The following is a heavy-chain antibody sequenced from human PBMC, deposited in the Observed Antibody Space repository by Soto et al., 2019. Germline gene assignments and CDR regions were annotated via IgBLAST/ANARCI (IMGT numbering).Heavy chain of an antibody. D-gene: IGHD2-8*01. V-gene: IGHV3-23*01. CDR1: GFSFSSFA. CDR3: AKTRGAMIYAISVYGMDV. CDR2: ISGSADST. J-gene: IGHJ6*02. Sequence: EVQLLESGGGFIHPGGSLRLSCAASGFSFSSFAMNWVRQAPGKGLEWVSIISGSADSTFYADSVKGRFPISRDKSKSTLYLQITSLRAEDTAVYYCAKTRGAMIYAISVYGMDVWGQGTTVTVSS.